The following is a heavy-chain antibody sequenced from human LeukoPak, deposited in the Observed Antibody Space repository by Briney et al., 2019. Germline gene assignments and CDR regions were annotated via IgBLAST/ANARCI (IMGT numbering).Heavy chain of an antibody. CDR3: ARVRSYYYDSSGSENYFDY. CDR1: GFTFDDYG. J-gene: IGHJ4*02. CDR2: INWNGGST. V-gene: IGHV3-20*04. D-gene: IGHD3-22*01. Sequence: PGGSLRLSCAASGFTFDDYGMSWVRHAPGKGLEWVSGINWNGGSTGYADSVKGRFTISRDNAKNSLYLQMNSLRAEDTALYYCARVRSYYYDSSGSENYFDYWGQGTLVTVSS.